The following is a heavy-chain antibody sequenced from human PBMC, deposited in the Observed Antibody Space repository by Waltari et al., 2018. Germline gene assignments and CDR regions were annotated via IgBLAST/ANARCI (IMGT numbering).Heavy chain of an antibody. CDR3: AKGGGWLQDY. V-gene: IGHV3-74*01. J-gene: IGHJ4*02. D-gene: IGHD5-12*01. CDR1: GFTFSSYW. CDR2: INSDGSTT. Sequence: EVQLVESGGGLAQPGGSLRLSCVASGFTFSSYWMHWVRQGPGKGLVWVSRINSDGSTTDYADSVKGRFTISRDNAKNTLYLQMNSLRAEDTAVYYCAKGGGWLQDYWGQGTLVTFSS.